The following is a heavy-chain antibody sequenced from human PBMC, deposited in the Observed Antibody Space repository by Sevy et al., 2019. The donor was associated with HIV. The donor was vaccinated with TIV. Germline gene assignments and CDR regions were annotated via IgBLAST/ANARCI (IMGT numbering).Heavy chain of an antibody. V-gene: IGHV3-53*01. J-gene: IGHJ6*02. D-gene: IGHD3-22*01. Sequence: GGSLRLSCTASGFIVSSNQMSWVRQAPGKGLEWVSVIYSGGSTDYADSVKGRFTISRDNSKNTLYLQMNRLKTDDTGVYYCTTHPSLSFAMMIVTEGGMDVWGQGTTVTVSS. CDR2: IYSGGST. CDR3: TTHPSLSFAMMIVTEGGMDV. CDR1: GFIVSSNQ.